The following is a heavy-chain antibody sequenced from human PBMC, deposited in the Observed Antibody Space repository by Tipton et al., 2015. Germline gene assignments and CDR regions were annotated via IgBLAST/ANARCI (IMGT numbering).Heavy chain of an antibody. CDR1: GFTFSNYA. Sequence: GSLRLSCAASGFTFSNYAMSWVRQAPGKGLEWVSTISGSGGSTYYADSVKGRFTISRDNSKNTLYLQMNSLRAEDTAVYYCAKDGPMSGGDFHYFDYWGQGTLVTVSS. CDR3: AKDGPMSGGDFHYFDY. V-gene: IGHV3-23*01. D-gene: IGHD2-21*02. J-gene: IGHJ4*02. CDR2: ISGSGGST.